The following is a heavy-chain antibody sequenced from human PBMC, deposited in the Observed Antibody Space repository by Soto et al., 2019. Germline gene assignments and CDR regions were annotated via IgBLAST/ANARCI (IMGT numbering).Heavy chain of an antibody. V-gene: IGHV3-49*05. J-gene: IGHJ6*02. Sequence: KPGGSLRLSCTTSGFTFSDYAMSWFRQAPGQGLEWVGVVRGTAYGETTDYAASVKGRFTISRDNSKSIAYLQMNSLKSEDTAVYYCARYTYTSRYTYYGMDLWGHGTTVTVSS. CDR3: ARYTYTSRYTYYGMDL. CDR2: VRGTAYGETT. D-gene: IGHD2-2*02. CDR1: GFTFSDYA.